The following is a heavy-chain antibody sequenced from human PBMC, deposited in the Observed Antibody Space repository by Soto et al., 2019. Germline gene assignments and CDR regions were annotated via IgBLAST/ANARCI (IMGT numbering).Heavy chain of an antibody. CDR1: GFTFSSYA. Sequence: GGSLGLSCAASGFTFSSYAMSWVRQAPGKGLEWVSYISSSSSYTNYADSVKGRFTISRDNSKNTLYLQMNSLRAEDTAVYYCAKDGRYCSGGSCYPAGYFQHWGQGTLVTVS. J-gene: IGHJ1*01. D-gene: IGHD2-15*01. CDR2: ISSSSSYT. V-gene: IGHV3-23*01. CDR3: AKDGRYCSGGSCYPAGYFQH.